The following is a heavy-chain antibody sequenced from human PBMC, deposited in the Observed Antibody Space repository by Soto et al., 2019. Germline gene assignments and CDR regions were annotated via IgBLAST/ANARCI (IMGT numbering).Heavy chain of an antibody. J-gene: IGHJ3*02. Sequence: ASVKVSCKASGYTFTSYDINWVRQATGQGLEWMGWMNPNSGNTGYAQKFQGRVTMTRNISISTAYMELSSLRSEDTAVYYCARVKQLWFEGFVDIWGQGTMVTVSS. CDR1: GYTFTSYD. D-gene: IGHD5-18*01. CDR3: ARVKQLWFEGFVDI. V-gene: IGHV1-8*01. CDR2: MNPNSGNT.